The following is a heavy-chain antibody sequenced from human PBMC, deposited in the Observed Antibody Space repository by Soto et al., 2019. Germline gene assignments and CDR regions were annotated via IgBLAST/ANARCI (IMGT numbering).Heavy chain of an antibody. CDR1: GGSVNGYY. D-gene: IGHD1-7*01. Sequence: SETLSLTCAVYGGSVNGYYWYWCRQPPGKELEWIGEINHTGGTHYNPSLKSRVTMSVXXXXXXFXLXTXXXTAAXTAVYYCARSDNRNSLYGVDVWGQGTAVT. J-gene: IGHJ6*02. CDR2: INHTGGT. CDR3: ARSDNRNSLYGVDV. V-gene: IGHV4-34*01.